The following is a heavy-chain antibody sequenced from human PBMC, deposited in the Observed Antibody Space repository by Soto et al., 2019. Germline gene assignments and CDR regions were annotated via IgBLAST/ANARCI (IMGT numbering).Heavy chain of an antibody. D-gene: IGHD2-15*01. CDR3: ARDGSGYCSGGSCHDAFHI. V-gene: IGHV3-30-3*01. J-gene: IGHJ3*02. CDR2: ISYDGSNK. CDR1: GFTFSSYA. Sequence: TGGSLRLSCAASGFTFSSYAMHWVRQAPGKGLEWVAVISYDGSNKYYADSVKGRFTISRDNSKNTLYLQMNSLRAEDTAVYYCARDGSGYCSGGSCHDAFHIWGQGTMVTGSS.